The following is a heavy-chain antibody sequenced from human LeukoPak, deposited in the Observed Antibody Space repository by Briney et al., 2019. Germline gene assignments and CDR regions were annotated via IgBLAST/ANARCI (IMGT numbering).Heavy chain of an antibody. CDR1: GFNFGRNG. J-gene: IGHJ4*02. CDR3: ARDPLAYAAGPAGD. D-gene: IGHD2-2*01. V-gene: IGHV3-23*01. CDR2: ISGSGQNI. Sequence: QPGGSLRLSCAASGFNFGRNGMIWVRQAPGRGLEWASTISGSGQNIYYAGSVKGRFTISRDNFKNTLYLQLNSLRAEDTAMYYCARDPLAYAAGPAGDWGQGTLVIVSS.